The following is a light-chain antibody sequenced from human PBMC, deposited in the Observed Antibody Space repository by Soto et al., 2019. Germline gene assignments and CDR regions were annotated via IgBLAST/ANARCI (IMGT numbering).Light chain of an antibody. V-gene: IGKV1-33*01. CDR1: QEISNY. J-gene: IGKJ1*01. Sequence: DIQMIQSPSSLSASVGDRVTITCQASQEISNYLNWYQQKPGKAPKLLIYDASTLERGVPSRFSARGSGTDFTFTISSLQPEDFATYYCQQYDHLPRTFGRGTKVEIK. CDR3: QQYDHLPRT. CDR2: DAS.